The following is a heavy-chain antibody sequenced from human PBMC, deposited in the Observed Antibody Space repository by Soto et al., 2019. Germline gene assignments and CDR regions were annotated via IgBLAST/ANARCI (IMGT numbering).Heavy chain of an antibody. CDR1: GFTFSDYY. Sequence: ESGGGLVKPGGSLRLSCAASGFTFSDYYMSWIRQAPGRGLEWVSYISSSGSYTNYADSVKGRFTISRDNAKNSLYLQMNSLRAEDTAVYYCAGLHYYAMDIWGQGTTVTVSS. J-gene: IGHJ6*02. V-gene: IGHV3-11*03. CDR2: ISSSGSYT. CDR3: AGLHYYAMDI.